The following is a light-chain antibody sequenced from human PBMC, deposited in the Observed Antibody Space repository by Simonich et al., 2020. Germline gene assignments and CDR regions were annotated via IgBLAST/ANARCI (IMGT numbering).Light chain of an antibody. CDR3: SSYTSSSTWV. J-gene: IGLJ3*02. V-gene: IGLV2-14*01. CDR2: DVN. Sequence: QSALTQPVSVSGSPGQSITISCTGTSSDVGGYNYVSWYQQHPGKAPKLMIYDVNKRPSGVYNRFSGSKSGNTASLTISGLQAEDEADYYCSSYTSSSTWVFGGGTKLTVL. CDR1: SSDVGGYNY.